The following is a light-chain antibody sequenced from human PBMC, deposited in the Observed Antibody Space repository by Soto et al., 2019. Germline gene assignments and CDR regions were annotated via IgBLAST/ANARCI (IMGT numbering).Light chain of an antibody. V-gene: IGLV3-21*02. CDR1: NIGRKS. CDR2: DLN. Sequence: SYELTQPPSVSVAPGQTARIPCAGDNIGRKSAHWYQQKPGQAPVLVVYDLNDRPSGIPERFSGSNSGNTATLTISRVEAGDEADYYCQVWDSRSDSYVFGIGTKVTVL. J-gene: IGLJ1*01. CDR3: QVWDSRSDSYV.